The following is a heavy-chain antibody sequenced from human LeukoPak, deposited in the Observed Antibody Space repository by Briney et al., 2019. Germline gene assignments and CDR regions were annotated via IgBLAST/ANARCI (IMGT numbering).Heavy chain of an antibody. CDR3: AKEVSGFYCSSTSCYDYYYYYMDV. J-gene: IGHJ6*03. D-gene: IGHD2-2*01. CDR2: ISGSGGST. Sequence: TGGSLRLSCVVSGFTFSTYGVSWVRQAPGKGLEWVSAISGSGGSTYYADSVKGRFTISRDNSKNTLYLQMNSLRAEDTAVYYCAKEVSGFYCSSTSCYDYYYYYMDVWGKGTTVTISS. CDR1: GFTFSTYG. V-gene: IGHV3-23*01.